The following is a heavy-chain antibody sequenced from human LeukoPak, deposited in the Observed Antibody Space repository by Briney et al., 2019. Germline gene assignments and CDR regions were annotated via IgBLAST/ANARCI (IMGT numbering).Heavy chain of an antibody. D-gene: IGHD3-22*01. CDR1: GNIFTDYY. CDR3: ARDRLYSRGRDFDY. CDR2: INPNSGGT. Sequence: ASVKVSCKASGNIFTDYYIHWVRQAPGLGLEWMGWINPNSGGTDYAQNFQGRVTMTRDTSISTAYMELNRLTSDGTAVYYCARDRLYSRGRDFDYWGQGTLSPSPQ. J-gene: IGHJ4*02. V-gene: IGHV1-2*02.